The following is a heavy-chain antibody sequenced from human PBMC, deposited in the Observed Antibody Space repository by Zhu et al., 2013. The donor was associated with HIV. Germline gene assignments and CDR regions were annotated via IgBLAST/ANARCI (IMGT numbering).Heavy chain of an antibody. CDR2: MNPNSGYT. Sequence: QVQLVQSGAEVKKPGASVKVSCKASGYTFISYDINWVRQATGQGLEWIGWMNPNSGYTGYTQRFQGRVTLTRDTSISTAYMELSSLTSEDTAMYYCARVHGLIDTWGQGTLVTVSS. V-gene: IGHV1-8*01. CDR1: GYTFISYD. CDR3: ARVHGLIDT. J-gene: IGHJ5*02.